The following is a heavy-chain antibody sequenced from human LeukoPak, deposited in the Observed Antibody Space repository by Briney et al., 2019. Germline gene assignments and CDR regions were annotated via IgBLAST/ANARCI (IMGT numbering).Heavy chain of an antibody. Sequence: ASVKVSCKASGGTFSSSAITWVRQAPGQGLEWMGIISPSGGSTTYAQKFQGRVTMTRDTSTSTVYMELSSLRSEDTAVYYCARGGYRSPRDAFDIWGQGTMVTVSS. CDR3: ARGGYRSPRDAFDI. CDR2: ISPSGGST. V-gene: IGHV1-46*01. CDR1: GGTFSSSA. D-gene: IGHD6-25*01. J-gene: IGHJ3*02.